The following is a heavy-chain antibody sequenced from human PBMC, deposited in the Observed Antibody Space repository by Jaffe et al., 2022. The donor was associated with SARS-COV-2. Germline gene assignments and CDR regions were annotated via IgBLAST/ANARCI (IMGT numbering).Heavy chain of an antibody. Sequence: EVQLLESGGGLVQPGGSLRLSCAASGFTFSSYAMSWVRQAPGKGLEWVSAISGSGGSTYYADSVKGRFTISRDNSKNTLYLQMNSLRAEDTAVYYCAKLMYSSGWYWGYFDYWGQGTLVTVSS. J-gene: IGHJ4*02. CDR3: AKLMYSSGWYWGYFDY. V-gene: IGHV3-23*01. D-gene: IGHD6-19*01. CDR2: ISGSGGST. CDR1: GFTFSSYA.